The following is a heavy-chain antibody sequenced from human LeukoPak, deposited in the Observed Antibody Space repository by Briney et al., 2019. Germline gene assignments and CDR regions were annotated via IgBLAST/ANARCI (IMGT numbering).Heavy chain of an antibody. J-gene: IGHJ4*03. CDR1: GASISGYF. V-gene: IGHV4-59*08. D-gene: IGHD5-12*01. Sequence: SETLSLTCSVSGASISGYFWSWIRQASGKGLEWIGYTYHTGNTDYNPSLRSRVTISADTAKNQFSLRLSSVTAADTVVYYCARHRGGRFSESYCDFWGQGTLVTVSS. CDR2: TYHTGNT. CDR3: ARHRGGRFSESYCDF.